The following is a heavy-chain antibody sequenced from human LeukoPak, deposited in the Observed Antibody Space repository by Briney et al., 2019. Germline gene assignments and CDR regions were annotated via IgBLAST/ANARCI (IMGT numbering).Heavy chain of an antibody. V-gene: IGHV3-30-3*01. CDR3: AKALGGSYYGDRGFDY. Sequence: GGSLRLSCAASGFTFSSYAMHWVRQAPGKGLEWVAVISYDANDKYYADSVKGRFTISRDNSKNTLSMKMNSLRAEDTAVYYCAKALGGSYYGDRGFDYWGQGTLVTVSS. CDR2: ISYDANDK. J-gene: IGHJ4*02. CDR1: GFTFSSYA. D-gene: IGHD1-26*01.